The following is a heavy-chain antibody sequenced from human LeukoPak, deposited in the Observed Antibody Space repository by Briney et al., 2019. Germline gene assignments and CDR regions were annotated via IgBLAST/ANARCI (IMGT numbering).Heavy chain of an antibody. CDR1: GLIVSSNY. CDR3: AVLTTLHIAVRPGDDYMDV. V-gene: IGHV3-30*03. CDR2: ISYDGNDK. D-gene: IGHD2-15*01. J-gene: IGHJ6*04. Sequence: GGSLRLSCAASGLIVSSNYMSWVRQAPGKGLEWVTLISYDGNDKYYSDAVKGRFTISRDNSRDLVFLQMNSLRPQDTALYYCAVLTTLHIAVRPGDDYMDVWGKGTSVTVSS.